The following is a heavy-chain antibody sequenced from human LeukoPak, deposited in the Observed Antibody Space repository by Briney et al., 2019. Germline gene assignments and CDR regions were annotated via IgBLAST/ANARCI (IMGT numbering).Heavy chain of an antibody. Sequence: SETLSLTCTVSGGSISSYYWSWIRQPAGKGLEWIGRINTSGRTNYNPSLKSRVTMSVDTSKNQFSLKVSSVTAADTAVYYCARCGITFGGVKGFWFDPWGQGTLVTVSS. D-gene: IGHD3-16*01. CDR3: ARCGITFGGVKGFWFDP. V-gene: IGHV4-4*07. CDR2: INTSGRT. J-gene: IGHJ5*02. CDR1: GGSISSYY.